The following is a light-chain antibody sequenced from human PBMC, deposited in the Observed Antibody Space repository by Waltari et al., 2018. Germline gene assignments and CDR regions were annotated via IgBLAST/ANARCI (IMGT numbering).Light chain of an antibody. Sequence: EIVLTQSPGTASLSPGERVTLSCRASQTVGSSSLAWYQQKPGLAPRLVIYRASRRATGSPDRFSGSGSGTDFSLTISRLEPEDFAVYYCQQHGTLPATFGQGTKVEIK. CDR3: QQHGTLPAT. V-gene: IGKV3-20*01. CDR1: QTVGSSS. J-gene: IGKJ1*01. CDR2: RAS.